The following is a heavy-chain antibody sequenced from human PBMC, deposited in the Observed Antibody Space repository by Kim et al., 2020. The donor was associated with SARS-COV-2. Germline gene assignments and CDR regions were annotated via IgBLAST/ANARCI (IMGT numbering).Heavy chain of an antibody. V-gene: IGHV3-23*01. J-gene: IGHJ4*02. CDR3: AKAGPYYFEY. CDR2: IGDTNSIT. Sequence: GGSLRPSCAASGFTFSSYGMNWVRQAPGKGLQWVSAIGDTNSITHYADSVKGRFTISRDNSKNTLFLQMNSLRAEDTAVYYCAKAGPYYFEYWGQGTLVTVSS. CDR1: GFTFSSYG. D-gene: IGHD7-27*01.